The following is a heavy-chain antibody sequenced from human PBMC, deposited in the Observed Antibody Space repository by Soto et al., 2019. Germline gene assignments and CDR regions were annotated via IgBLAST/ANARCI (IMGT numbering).Heavy chain of an antibody. CDR2: IYHSGST. CDR3: ARALSIAVAGYNWFDP. V-gene: IGHV4-4*02. J-gene: IGHJ5*02. D-gene: IGHD6-19*01. CDR1: GGSISSSNW. Sequence: QVQLQESGPGLVKPSGTLSLTCAVSGGSISSSNWWSWVRQPPGKGLEWIGEIYHSGSTNYNPSLKSRVTISADKSKNQFSLKLSSVTAADTAVYYCARALSIAVAGYNWFDPWGQGTLVTVSS.